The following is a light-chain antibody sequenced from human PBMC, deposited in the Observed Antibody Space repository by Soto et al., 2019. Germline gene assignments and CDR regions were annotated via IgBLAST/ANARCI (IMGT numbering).Light chain of an antibody. V-gene: IGKV1-5*03. J-gene: IGKJ1*01. CDR1: RSISDL. CDR2: EAS. Sequence: DIQMTQSPSTLSASVGGRVTITCRASRSISDLLAWYQQKPGKAPKLLIYEASNLKSGVPSRFSGGGSATAYTPTTSSLQPDAFASYYCQQYNGFWTFGQGTKVEIK. CDR3: QQYNGFWT.